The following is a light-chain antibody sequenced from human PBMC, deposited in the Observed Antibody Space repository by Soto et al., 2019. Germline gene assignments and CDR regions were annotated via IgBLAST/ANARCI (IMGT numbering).Light chain of an antibody. V-gene: IGLV3-21*02. Sequence: SYELAQPPSVAVAPGQSATVTCGGNNVGSKSVYWYQQKPGQAHVRVVYDDSVRLSSIPERFSGTNSWNTATLTYSRVEAGDEADYYCQVWDTTRDQGVLGTGTEVIV. CDR2: DDS. J-gene: IGLJ1*01. CDR1: NVGSKS. CDR3: QVWDTTRDQGV.